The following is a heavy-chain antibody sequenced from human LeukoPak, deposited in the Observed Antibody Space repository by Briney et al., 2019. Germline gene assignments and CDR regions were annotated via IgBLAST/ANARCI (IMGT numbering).Heavy chain of an antibody. V-gene: IGHV3-21*01. CDR2: ISSSSSYI. Sequence: PGGSLRLSCAASGFTFSSYSMNWVRQAPGKGLEWVSSISSSSSYIYYADSVKGRFTISRDNAKNSLYLQMNSLRAEDTAVYYCTRDGLGSGYYHVVLDYWGQGTLVTVSS. CDR1: GFTFSSYS. D-gene: IGHD3-22*01. CDR3: TRDGLGSGYYHVVLDY. J-gene: IGHJ4*02.